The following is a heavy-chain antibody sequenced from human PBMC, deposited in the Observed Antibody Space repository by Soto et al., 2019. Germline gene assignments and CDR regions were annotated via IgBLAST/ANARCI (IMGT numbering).Heavy chain of an antibody. Sequence: ASVKVSCKASGYIFTSYGISWVRQAPGQGLEWMGWISAYNGNRNYAQKVQGRVTMTTDTSTNTAYMEVRSLRSDDTAVYYCARDQVGATGDYWGQGTLVTVSS. CDR2: ISAYNGNR. J-gene: IGHJ4*02. D-gene: IGHD1-26*01. V-gene: IGHV1-18*01. CDR1: GYIFTSYG. CDR3: ARDQVGATGDY.